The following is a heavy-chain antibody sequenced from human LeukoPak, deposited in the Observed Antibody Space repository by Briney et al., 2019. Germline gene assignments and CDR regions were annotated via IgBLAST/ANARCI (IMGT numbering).Heavy chain of an antibody. D-gene: IGHD5-18*01. CDR3: GRDVGYGYAMDS. CDR2: ISHGSTRI. V-gene: IGHV3-48*01. Sequence: PGGSLRLSCAASGFTFSSYSFNWVRQAPGKGLEWISYISHGSTRILYADFVEGRFTVSRDDAKNALYLQMNSLRVEDTAVYYCGRDVGYGYAMDSWGQGTLVTVSS. CDR1: GFTFSSYS. J-gene: IGHJ4*02.